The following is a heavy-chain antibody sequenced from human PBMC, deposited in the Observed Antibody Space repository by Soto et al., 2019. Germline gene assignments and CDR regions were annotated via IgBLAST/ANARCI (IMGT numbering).Heavy chain of an antibody. V-gene: IGHV4-4*07. D-gene: IGHD3-16*01. CDR1: GYSIRSYH. J-gene: IGHJ5*02. Sequence: SETLSLTCAVSGYSIRSYHWSWIRQPAGKGLEWIGRMQHTGNTNYNPSLRSRVTMSVDTSKNQISLKMTSVTAADTAVYFCAKDVSSRRWFDPWGQGILVT. CDR2: MQHTGNT. CDR3: AKDVSSRRWFDP.